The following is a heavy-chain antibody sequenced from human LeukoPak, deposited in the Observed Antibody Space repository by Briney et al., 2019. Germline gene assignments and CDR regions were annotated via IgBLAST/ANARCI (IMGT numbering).Heavy chain of an antibody. CDR1: GYTFTSYG. Sequence: ASVKVSCKASGYTFTSYGISWVRQAPGQGLEWMGWISAYNGNTNYAQKLQGRVTMTTDTSTRTAYMELRRLRSDDTAVYYCARDSYYDSSGYYYYFDYWGQGTLVTVSS. CDR3: ARDSYYDSSGYYYYFDY. D-gene: IGHD3-22*01. J-gene: IGHJ4*02. CDR2: ISAYNGNT. V-gene: IGHV1-18*01.